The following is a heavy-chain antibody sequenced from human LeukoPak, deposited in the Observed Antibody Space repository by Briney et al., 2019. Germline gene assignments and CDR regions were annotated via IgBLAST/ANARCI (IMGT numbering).Heavy chain of an antibody. CDR1: GGSFNGYY. CDR2: INHSGST. CDR3: AREGLAYDYVWGSYRSRGDFDY. D-gene: IGHD3-16*02. J-gene: IGHJ4*02. Sequence: PSETLSLTCAVYGGSFNGYYWSWIRQPPGKGLEWIGEINHSGSTNYNPSLKSRVTISVDTSKNQFSLKLSSVAAADTAVYYCAREGLAYDYVWGSYRSRGDFDYWGQGTLVTVSS. V-gene: IGHV4-34*01.